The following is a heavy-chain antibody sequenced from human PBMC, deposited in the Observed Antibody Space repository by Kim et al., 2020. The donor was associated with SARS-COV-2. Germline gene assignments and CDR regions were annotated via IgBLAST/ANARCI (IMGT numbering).Heavy chain of an antibody. D-gene: IGHD3-22*01. J-gene: IGHJ3*02. V-gene: IGHV3-21*01. CDR1: GFTFSSYS. Sequence: GGSLRLSCEASGFTFSSYSMNWVRQAPGKGLEWVSSISSSSSSYIYYADSVKGRFTISRDNAKNSLYLQMNSLRAEDTAVYYCARDDDSRGYFFDAFDSWGQGTMVTVSS. CDR2: ISSSSSSYI. CDR3: ARDDDSRGYFFDAFDS.